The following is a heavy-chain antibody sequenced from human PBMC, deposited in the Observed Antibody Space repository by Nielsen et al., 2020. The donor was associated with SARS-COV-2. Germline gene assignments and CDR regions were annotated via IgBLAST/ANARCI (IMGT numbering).Heavy chain of an antibody. Sequence: GESLKISCAASGFTFSDPYMSWIRQAPGKGLEWVSHISSSGNTIYYADSVKGRFSISRDNAKKSLYLQMNSLRAEDTAVYYCARAREVGSGYFEHWGQGILVIVS. CDR1: GFTFSDPY. CDR2: ISSSGNTI. CDR3: ARAREVGSGYFEH. V-gene: IGHV3-11*04. J-gene: IGHJ4*02. D-gene: IGHD1-26*01.